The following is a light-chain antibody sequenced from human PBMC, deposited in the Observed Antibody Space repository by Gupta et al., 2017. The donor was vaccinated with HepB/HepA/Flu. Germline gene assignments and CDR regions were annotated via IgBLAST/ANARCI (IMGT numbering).Light chain of an antibody. V-gene: IGKV3-20*01. Sequence: VLTQSPGTLSLSPGERATFSCRASQSLSNGFLAWYQQKPGQAPRLLSYGASNRASGTPDRFSGSGSGTDFMLTINRLEPEDFAVYTGHTYASKPGTFGGGTKVEFK. CDR3: HTYASKPGT. J-gene: IGKJ4*02. CDR2: GAS. CDR1: QSLSNGF.